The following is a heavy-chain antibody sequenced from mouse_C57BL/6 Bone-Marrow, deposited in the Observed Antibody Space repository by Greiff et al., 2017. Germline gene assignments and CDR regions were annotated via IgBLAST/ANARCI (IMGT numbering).Heavy chain of an antibody. CDR3: ARRDYGSSYRY. CDR2: IYPRSGNT. J-gene: IGHJ2*01. D-gene: IGHD1-1*01. V-gene: IGHV1-81*01. CDR1: GYTFTSYG. Sequence: VQLVESGAELARPGASVKLSCKASGYTFTSYGISWVKQRTGQGLEWDGGIYPRSGNTYYNDKFKGKATLTADKASSTAYMELRSLTSEDSAVYFCARRDYGSSYRYWGQGTTLTVSS.